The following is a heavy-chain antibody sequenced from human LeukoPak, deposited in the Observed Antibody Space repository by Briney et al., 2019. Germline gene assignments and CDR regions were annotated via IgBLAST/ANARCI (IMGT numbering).Heavy chain of an antibody. V-gene: IGHV3-23*01. J-gene: IGHJ5*01. CDR3: AKDRPNYYESNGHYYRRDGDS. CDR2: TSSGGDYT. CDR1: GFTFSIYA. D-gene: IGHD3-22*01. Sequence: GGSLRLSCAASGFTFSIYAMSWVRQAPEKGLEWVSSTSSGGDYTYYAGSVKGRFTISRDNSKNTLYLQMNSLRAEDTATYYCAKDRPNYYESNGHYYRRDGDSWGQGTLVTVSS.